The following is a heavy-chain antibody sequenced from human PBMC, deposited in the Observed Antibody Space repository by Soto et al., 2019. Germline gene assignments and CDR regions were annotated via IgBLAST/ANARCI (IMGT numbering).Heavy chain of an antibody. Sequence: SVKVSCKASGGTFSSYAISWVRQAPGQGLEWMGGIIPIFGTANYAQKFQGRVTITADESTSTAYMELSSLRSEDTAVYYCARDYYDFWSGYSSVFDPWGQGTLVTVSS. CDR1: GGTFSSYA. D-gene: IGHD3-3*01. J-gene: IGHJ5*02. V-gene: IGHV1-69*13. CDR3: ARDYYDFWSGYSSVFDP. CDR2: IIPIFGTA.